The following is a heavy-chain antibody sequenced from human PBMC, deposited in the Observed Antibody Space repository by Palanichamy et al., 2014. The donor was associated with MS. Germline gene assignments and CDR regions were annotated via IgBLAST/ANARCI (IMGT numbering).Heavy chain of an antibody. CDR1: GGSISSYY. Sequence: QVQLQESGPGLVKPSETLSLTCTVSGGSISSYYWSWIRQPPGKGLEWIGYIDYSGSTTYNPSLKSRVTISVDTSKNQFSLKLSSVTAADTAVYYCARDLAVAASYYYYGMDVWGQGTTVTVSS. V-gene: IGHV4-59*01. CDR3: ARDLAVAASYYYYGMDV. CDR2: IDYSGST. J-gene: IGHJ6*02. D-gene: IGHD6-19*01.